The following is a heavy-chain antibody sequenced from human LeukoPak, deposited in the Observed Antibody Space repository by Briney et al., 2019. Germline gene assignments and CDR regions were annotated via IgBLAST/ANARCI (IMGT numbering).Heavy chain of an antibody. V-gene: IGHV4-30-2*01. CDR1: GGSISSGGYS. CDR3: ARRTTVKRWFDP. Sequence: PSETLSLTCAVSGGSISSGGYSWSWIRQPPGKGLEWIGYIYHSGSTYYNPSLKSRVTISVDGSKNQFSLKLSSVTAADTAVYYCARRTTVKRWFDPWGQGTLVTVSS. J-gene: IGHJ5*02. D-gene: IGHD4-4*01. CDR2: IYHSGST.